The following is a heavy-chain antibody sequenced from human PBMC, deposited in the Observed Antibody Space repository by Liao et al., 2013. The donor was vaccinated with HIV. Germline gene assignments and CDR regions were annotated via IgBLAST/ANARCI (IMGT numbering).Heavy chain of an antibody. Sequence: QVQLQQWGAGLLKPSETLSLTCAVYGGSFSGYYWSWIRQPPGKGLEWIGEINHSGSTNYNPSLKSRVTISVDTSKNQFSLELTSVTAADTAVYYCARFTSTFDYYIDVWGKGTTVTVSS. J-gene: IGHJ6*03. CDR1: GGSFSGYY. D-gene: IGHD3-16*01. CDR3: ARFTSTFDYYIDV. V-gene: IGHV4-34*01. CDR2: INHSGST.